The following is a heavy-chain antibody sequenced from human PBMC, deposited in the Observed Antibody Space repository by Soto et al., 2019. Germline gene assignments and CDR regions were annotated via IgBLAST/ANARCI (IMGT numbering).Heavy chain of an antibody. Sequence: QVQLQESGPGLVKPSQTLSLTCTVSGGSISSGGYYWSWIRQHPGKGLEWIGYIYYSGSTYYNPSLERRVTTSVDTSKNQFSLKLSSVTAADTAVYYCARGYDILTFDCWGQGTLVTVSS. D-gene: IGHD3-9*01. V-gene: IGHV4-31*03. J-gene: IGHJ4*02. CDR3: ARGYDILTFDC. CDR2: IYYSGST. CDR1: GGSISSGGYY.